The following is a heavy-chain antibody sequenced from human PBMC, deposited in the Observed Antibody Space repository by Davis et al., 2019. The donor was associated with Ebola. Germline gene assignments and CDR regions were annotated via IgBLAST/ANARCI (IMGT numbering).Heavy chain of an antibody. Sequence: PSETLSLTCTVSGISIRLHYWSWIRQAPGKGLEWIGAIYHTGNTNYNPSLKSRVTISADTSKNQFSLNLSSVTAADTAVYYCAERGGSVWGQGTLVTVSS. CDR2: IYHTGNT. D-gene: IGHD3-16*01. J-gene: IGHJ4*02. CDR1: GISIRLHY. V-gene: IGHV4-59*11. CDR3: AERGGSV.